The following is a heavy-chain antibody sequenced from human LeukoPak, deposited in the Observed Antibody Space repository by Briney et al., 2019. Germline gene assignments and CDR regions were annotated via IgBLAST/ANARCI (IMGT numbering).Heavy chain of an antibody. V-gene: IGHV3-21*01. Sequence: GGSLRLSCAAYGFTFSSYSMNWVRQAPGKGLEWVSSISSSSSYIYYADSVKGRFTISRDNAKNSLYLQMNSLRAEDTAVYYCASAARSDAFDIWGQGTMVTVSS. CDR2: ISSSSSYI. J-gene: IGHJ3*02. CDR3: ASAARSDAFDI. CDR1: GFTFSSYS. D-gene: IGHD6-6*01.